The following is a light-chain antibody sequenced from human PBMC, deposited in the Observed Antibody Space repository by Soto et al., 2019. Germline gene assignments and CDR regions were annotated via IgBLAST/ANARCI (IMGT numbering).Light chain of an antibody. CDR1: SSDVGSYNL. J-gene: IGLJ2*01. V-gene: IGLV2-23*01. CDR3: CSYAGSFDVV. CDR2: EGS. Sequence: QSALTQPASVSGSPGQSITISCTGTSSDVGSYNLVSWYQQHPGTAPKLMIYEGSKRPSGVSNRFSGSKSGNTASLTISGLQAEDEADYYCCSYAGSFDVVFGGGTKVTVL.